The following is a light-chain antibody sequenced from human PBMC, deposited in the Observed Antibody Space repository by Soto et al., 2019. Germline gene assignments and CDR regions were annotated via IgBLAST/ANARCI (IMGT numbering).Light chain of an antibody. Sequence: EIVVTQFPATLSESPGERVTLSCRASQSVSTILAWYQQRPGEAPRLLIFDASARAVDIPGRFSGSGSGTEFTLTISSLQPEDFAVYFCHSYDKWPPGAFGQGTKVDIK. CDR1: QSVSTI. J-gene: IGKJ1*01. V-gene: IGKV3D-15*01. CDR3: HSYDKWPPGA. CDR2: DAS.